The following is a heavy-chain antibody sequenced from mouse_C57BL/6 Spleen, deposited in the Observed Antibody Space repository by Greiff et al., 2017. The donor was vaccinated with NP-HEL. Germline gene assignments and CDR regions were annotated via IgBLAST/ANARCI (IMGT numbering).Heavy chain of an antibody. CDR2: LYPGDGDT. V-gene: IGHV1-82*01. CDR1: GYAFSSSW. CDR3: ARRYNYAMDY. Sequence: VQLQESGPELVKPGASVKISCKASGYAFSSSWMNWVKQRPGKGLEWIGRLYPGDGDTNYNGKFKGKATLTADKSSSTAYMQLSSLTSEDSAVYFCARRYNYAMDYWGQGTSVTVSS. J-gene: IGHJ4*01.